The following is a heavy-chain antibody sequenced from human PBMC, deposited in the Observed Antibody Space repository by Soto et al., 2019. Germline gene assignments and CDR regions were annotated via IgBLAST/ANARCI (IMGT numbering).Heavy chain of an antibody. D-gene: IGHD3-3*01. V-gene: IGHV3-74*01. CDR1: GFTFSSYW. J-gene: IGHJ6*02. CDR2: INSDGSST. Sequence: GGSLRLSCAASGFTFSSYWMHWVRQAPGKGLVWVSRINSDGSSTSYADSVKGRFTISRDNAKNTLYLQMNSLRAEDTAVYYCARGDITIFGVVITTDDYYYYGMDVWGQGTTGTV. CDR3: ARGDITIFGVVITTDDYYYYGMDV.